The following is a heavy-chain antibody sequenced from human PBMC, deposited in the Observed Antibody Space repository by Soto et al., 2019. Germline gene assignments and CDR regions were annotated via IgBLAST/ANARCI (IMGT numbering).Heavy chain of an antibody. CDR2: IIPIFGTA. D-gene: IGHD4-4*01. CDR1: GGTFSSYA. CDR3: GRVRPTGGNYYYGMDV. V-gene: IGHV1-69*13. Sequence: SVKVSCKASGGTFSSYAISWVRQAPGQGLEWMGGIIPIFGTANYAQKFQGRVTITADESTSTAYMELSSLRSEDTAVYYCGRVRPTGGNYYYGMDVWGQGTTVTVSS. J-gene: IGHJ6*02.